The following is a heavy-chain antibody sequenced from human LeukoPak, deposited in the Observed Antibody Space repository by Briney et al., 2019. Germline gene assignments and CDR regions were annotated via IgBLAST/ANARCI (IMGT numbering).Heavy chain of an antibody. Sequence: GRSLRLSCAASGFTFSSYGLHWVRQAPGKGLEWVAVISYDGSNKYYADSVKGRFTISRDNSKNTLYLQMNSLRAEDTAVYYCARERPICGSSTSCQGPIDYWGQGTLVTVSS. CDR3: ARERPICGSSTSCQGPIDY. V-gene: IGHV3-30*03. J-gene: IGHJ4*02. CDR1: GFTFSSYG. D-gene: IGHD2-2*01. CDR2: ISYDGSNK.